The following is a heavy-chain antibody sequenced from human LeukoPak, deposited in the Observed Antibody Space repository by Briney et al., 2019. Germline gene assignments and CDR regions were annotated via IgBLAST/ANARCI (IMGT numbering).Heavy chain of an antibody. V-gene: IGHV3-7*05. CDR2: IKEDGSEK. CDR1: GFTFSSYW. CDR3: ARDLSYSTSSGGSFDY. D-gene: IGHD6-6*01. Sequence: GGSLRLSCAASGFTFSSYWMSWVRQAPGKGLEWVANIKEDGSEKYYVDSVKGRFTISRDNAKNSLYLQMNTLRAEDTAVYYCARDLSYSTSSGGSFDYWGQGTLVTVSS. J-gene: IGHJ4*02.